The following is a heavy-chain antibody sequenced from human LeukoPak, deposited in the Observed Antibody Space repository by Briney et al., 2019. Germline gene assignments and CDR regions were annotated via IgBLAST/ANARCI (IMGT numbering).Heavy chain of an antibody. CDR1: GYTFRNYG. Sequence: GASVKVSCKASGYTFRNYGITWVRQAPGQGLEWMGWIGTYNGNTDYAQKFQGRVIMTADTSKTTAHMELRSLRSDDTAVYYCARGRLKRVPFTKVAGALDYWGQGTRVTVSS. V-gene: IGHV1-18*01. CDR3: ARGRLKRVPFTKVAGALDY. D-gene: IGHD6-19*01. CDR2: IGTYNGNT. J-gene: IGHJ4*02.